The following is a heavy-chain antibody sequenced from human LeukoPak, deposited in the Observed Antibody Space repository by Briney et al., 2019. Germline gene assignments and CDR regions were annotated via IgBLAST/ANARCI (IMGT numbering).Heavy chain of an antibody. CDR2: TYPGDSDT. CDR1: GYSFTSYW. CDR3: ARVIAAADPNWFDP. J-gene: IGHJ5*02. V-gene: IGHV5-51*01. D-gene: IGHD6-13*01. Sequence: GESLKISCKGSGYSFTSYWIGWVRQMPGKGLEWMGITYPGDSDTRYSPSFQGQVTISADKSISTAYLQWSSLKASDTAMYYCARVIAAADPNWFDPWGQGTLDTVSS.